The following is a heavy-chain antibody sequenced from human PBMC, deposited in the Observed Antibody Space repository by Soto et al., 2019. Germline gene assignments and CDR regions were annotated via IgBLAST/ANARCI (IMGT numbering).Heavy chain of an antibody. CDR3: ARSGDNYNLLDY. CDR1: GFSISYHD. D-gene: IGHD1-1*01. J-gene: IGHJ4*02. CDR2: SSSSGTFT. V-gene: IGHV3-11*03. Sequence: GGSLRLSCAASGFSISYHDMSWVRQSPGKGLEWVSYSSSSGTFTKYADSVKGRFSISRDNAKNSLYLEINSLRGGDTAIYYCARSGDNYNLLDYWGQGTPVTVSS.